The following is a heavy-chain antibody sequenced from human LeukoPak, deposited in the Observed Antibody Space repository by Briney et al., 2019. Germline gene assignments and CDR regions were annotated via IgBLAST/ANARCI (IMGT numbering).Heavy chain of an antibody. D-gene: IGHD2-2*01. CDR3: ARGRGYCSSTSCYGYYFDY. J-gene: IGHJ4*02. CDR1: GGAFSGYE. CDR2: INDSGSI. V-gene: IGHV4-34*01. Sequence: ASETLSLTCAVYGGAFSGYEWSWIRQPPGQGREWSGEINDSGSINYNPSTTSRVTISVDTPKNQFSLKLSSVTAADTAVYYWARGRGYCSSTSCYGYYFDYWGQGTLVTVSS.